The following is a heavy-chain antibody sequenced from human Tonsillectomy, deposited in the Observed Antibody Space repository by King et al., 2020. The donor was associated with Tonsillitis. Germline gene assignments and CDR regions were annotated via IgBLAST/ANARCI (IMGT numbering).Heavy chain of an antibody. CDR3: AREGHNYYYYGMDV. Sequence: VQLVESGGGLVKPGGSLRLSCAASGFTFSSYSMNWVRQAPGKGLEWVSSICSSSDYIHYADSVKGRFTISRDNAKKSLYLQMNSLRAEDTAVYYCAREGHNYYYYGMDVWGQGTTVTVSS. J-gene: IGHJ6*02. V-gene: IGHV3-21*01. CDR1: GFTFSSYS. CDR2: ICSSSDYI.